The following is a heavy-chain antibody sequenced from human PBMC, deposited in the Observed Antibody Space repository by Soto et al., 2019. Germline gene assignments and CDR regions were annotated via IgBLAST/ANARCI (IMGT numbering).Heavy chain of an antibody. D-gene: IGHD5-18*01. CDR2: INAGNGNT. J-gene: IGHJ6*02. CDR3: ARLAVTAMAAYYYYGMDV. CDR1: GYTFTSYA. V-gene: IGHV1-3*01. Sequence: VASVKVSCKASGYTFTSYAMHWVRQAPGQRLEWMGWINAGNGNTKYSQKFQGRVTITRDTSASTAYMELSSLRSEDTAVYYCARLAVTAMAAYYYYGMDVWGQGTTVTVSS.